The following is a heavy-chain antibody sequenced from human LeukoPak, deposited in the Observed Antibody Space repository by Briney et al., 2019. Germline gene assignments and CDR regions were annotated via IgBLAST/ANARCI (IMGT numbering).Heavy chain of an antibody. V-gene: IGHV1-8*03. CDR3: ARDNDSRDPPHFDY. CDR1: GYTFTSYD. D-gene: IGHD3-16*01. Sequence: ASVKVSCKASGYTFTSYDINWVRQATGQGLEWMGWMNPNSGNTGYAQKFRGRVTITADKSTRTAYMELSSLRSEDTAVYYCARDNDSRDPPHFDYWGQGTLVTVSS. J-gene: IGHJ4*02. CDR2: MNPNSGNT.